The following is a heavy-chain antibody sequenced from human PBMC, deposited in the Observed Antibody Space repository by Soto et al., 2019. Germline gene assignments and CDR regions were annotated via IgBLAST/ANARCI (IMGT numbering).Heavy chain of an antibody. V-gene: IGHV1-69*08. Sequence: QVQLVQSGAEVKKPGSSVKVSCKASGGTFSSYTISWVRQAPGQGLEWMGRIIPILGIANYAQKFQGRVTITADKSTSTAYMALSSLRSEDTAVYYCARDGFTFCSSTSCYSDDYWGQGTLVTVSS. CDR1: GGTFSSYT. D-gene: IGHD2-2*01. CDR3: ARDGFTFCSSTSCYSDDY. J-gene: IGHJ4*02. CDR2: IIPILGIA.